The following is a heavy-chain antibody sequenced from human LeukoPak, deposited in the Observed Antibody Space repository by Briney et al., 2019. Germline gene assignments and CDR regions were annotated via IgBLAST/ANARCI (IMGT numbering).Heavy chain of an antibody. CDR1: GFTVSSNY. D-gene: IGHD3-16*01. V-gene: IGHV3-66*01. CDR3: ARDEYWGYFDY. J-gene: IGHJ4*02. Sequence: PGGSLRLSCAASGFTVSSNYMSWVRQAPGKGLEWVSLIYSGGDRYYADSVKGRFTISRDNAKNSLYLQMNSLRAEDTAVYYCARDEYWGYFDYWGQGTLVTVSS. CDR2: IYSGGDR.